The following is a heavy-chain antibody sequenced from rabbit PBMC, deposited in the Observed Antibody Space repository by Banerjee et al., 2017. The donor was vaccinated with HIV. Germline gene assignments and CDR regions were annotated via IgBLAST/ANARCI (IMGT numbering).Heavy chain of an antibody. CDR2: IGGGSGGYI. Sequence: QEQLEESGGDLVKPGASLTLTCTASGFSFSSSYYMCWVRQAPGKGLEWLACIGGGSGGYILYASWARGRFTISKTSSTTVTLQMTSLTAADTATYFCARYYNPYYFGLWGPGTLVTVS. V-gene: IGHV1S45*01. CDR1: GFSFSSSYY. CDR3: ARYYNPYYFGL. D-gene: IGHD1-1*01. J-gene: IGHJ4*01.